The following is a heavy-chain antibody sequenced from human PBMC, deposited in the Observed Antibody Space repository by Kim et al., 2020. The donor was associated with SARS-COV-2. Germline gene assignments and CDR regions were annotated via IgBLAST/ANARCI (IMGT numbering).Heavy chain of an antibody. CDR3: AKSSPPRSHYYYGMDV. CDR1: GFTFDDYA. Sequence: GGSLRLSCAASGFTFDDYAMHWVRQAPGKGLEWVSGISWNSGSIGYADSVKGRFTISRDNTKNSLYLQMNSLRAEDTALYYCAKSSPPRSHYYYGMDVWG. D-gene: IGHD2-15*01. V-gene: IGHV3-9*01. J-gene: IGHJ6*01. CDR2: ISWNSGSI.